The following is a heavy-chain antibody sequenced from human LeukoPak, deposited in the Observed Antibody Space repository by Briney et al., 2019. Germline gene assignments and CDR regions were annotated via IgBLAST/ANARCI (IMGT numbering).Heavy chain of an antibody. CDR2: VNHSGST. CDR3: ARVVWDGVIVAVQPAATPGSIDY. D-gene: IGHD2-2*01. CDR1: GGSFSGYY. Sequence: SETLSLTCAVYGGSFSGYYWSWIRQPPGKGLEWIREVNHSGSTNYSPSLKSRVTMSVDTSKNQFSLNLSSVTAADTAVYYCARVVWDGVIVAVQPAATPGSIDYWGQGTLFTVSS. J-gene: IGHJ4*02. V-gene: IGHV4-34*01.